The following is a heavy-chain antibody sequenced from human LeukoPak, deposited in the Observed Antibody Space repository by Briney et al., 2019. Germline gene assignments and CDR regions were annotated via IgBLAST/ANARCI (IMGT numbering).Heavy chain of an antibody. J-gene: IGHJ4*02. D-gene: IGHD3-10*01. CDR3: AKGVYGSGSYFLPDY. CDR2: ISGSGGST. V-gene: IGHV3-23*01. Sequence: PGGSLRLSCAASGFTFSNVWMSWVRQAPGKGLEWVSAISGSGGSTYYADSVKGRFTISRDNSKNTLYLQMNSLRAEDTAVYYCAKGVYGSGSYFLPDYWGQGTLVTVSS. CDR1: GFTFSNVW.